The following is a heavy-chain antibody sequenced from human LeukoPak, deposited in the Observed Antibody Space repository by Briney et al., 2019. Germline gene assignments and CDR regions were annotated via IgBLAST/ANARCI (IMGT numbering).Heavy chain of an antibody. CDR2: IYYSGST. CDR3: ARDPAYYDILTGSAGGYFDY. D-gene: IGHD3-9*01. Sequence: SETLSLTCTVSGGSISSYYWSWIRQPPGKGLEWIGYIYYSGSTNYNPSLKSRVTISVDTSKNQFSLKLSSVTAADTAVYYCARDPAYYDILTGSAGGYFDYWGQGTLVAVSS. V-gene: IGHV4-59*01. CDR1: GGSISSYY. J-gene: IGHJ4*02.